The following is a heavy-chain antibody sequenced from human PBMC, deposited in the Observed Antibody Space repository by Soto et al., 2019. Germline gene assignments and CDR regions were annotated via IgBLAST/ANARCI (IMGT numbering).Heavy chain of an antibody. J-gene: IGHJ6*02. V-gene: IGHV4-39*01. Sequence: PSETLSLTCTVSGGSISSSSYYWAWIRQPTGKGLEWIRSIYYSGSTYYNPSLKSRVTISVDTSKNQFSLKLSSVTAADTAVYYCASQASPYYYYGMDVWGQGTTVT. CDR1: GGSISSSSYY. CDR3: ASQASPYYYYGMDV. CDR2: IYYSGST.